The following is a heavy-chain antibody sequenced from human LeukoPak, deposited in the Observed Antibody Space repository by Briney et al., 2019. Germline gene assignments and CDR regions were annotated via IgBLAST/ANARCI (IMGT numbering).Heavy chain of an antibody. CDR3: ASFNEWSIAAAGTLGYYGMDV. V-gene: IGHV4-59*12. CDR2: IYYSGST. CDR1: GGPIISYY. J-gene: IGHJ6*02. Sequence: SETLSLTCTVSGGPIISYYWSWIRQPPGKGLEWIGYIYYSGSTNSNPSLRSRVTISVDTSKNQFSLKLSSVTAADTAVYYCASFNEWSIAAAGTLGYYGMDVWGQGTTVTVSS. D-gene: IGHD6-13*01.